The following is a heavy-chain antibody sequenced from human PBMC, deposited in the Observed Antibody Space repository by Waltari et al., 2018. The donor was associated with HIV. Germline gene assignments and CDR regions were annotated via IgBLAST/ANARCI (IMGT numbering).Heavy chain of an antibody. V-gene: IGHV3-64D*06. Sequence: EVQLVESGGGLVQPGGSLRLSCSASGFPFSSYALHWVRQAPGKGLEYVSAISSNGGSTYYADSVKGRFTISRDNSKNTLYLQMSSLRAEDTAVYYCVKFGGKGDAFDIWGQGTMVTVSS. CDR2: ISSNGGST. CDR1: GFPFSSYA. D-gene: IGHD3-10*01. J-gene: IGHJ3*02. CDR3: VKFGGKGDAFDI.